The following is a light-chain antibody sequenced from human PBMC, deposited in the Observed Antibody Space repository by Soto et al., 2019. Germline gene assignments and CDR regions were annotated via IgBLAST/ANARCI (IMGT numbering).Light chain of an antibody. Sequence: DIQITQSPSSPSASVGDRVTITCRASQAINNYVAWYQQKPCQCPQLLIYAASTLQSGVPSRFSGSGSGTDFTLTISRLEPEDFAVYYRQQYGSSPPITFGQGTRLENK. CDR1: QAINNY. CDR3: QQYGSSPPIT. CDR2: AAS. J-gene: IGKJ5*01. V-gene: IGKV1-27*01.